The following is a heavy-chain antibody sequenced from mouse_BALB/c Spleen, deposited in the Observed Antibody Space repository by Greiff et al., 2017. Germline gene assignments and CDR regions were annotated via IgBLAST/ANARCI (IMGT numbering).Heavy chain of an antibody. Sequence: EVQLQESGPGLVKPSQSLSLTCSVTGYSITSGYYWNWIRQFPGNKLEWMGYISYDGSNNYNPSLKNRISITRDTSKNQFFLKLNSVTTEDTATYYCARGVNWSYAMDYWGQGTSVTVSS. CDR1: GYSITSGYY. D-gene: IGHD4-1*01. V-gene: IGHV3-6*02. J-gene: IGHJ4*01. CDR3: ARGVNWSYAMDY. CDR2: ISYDGSN.